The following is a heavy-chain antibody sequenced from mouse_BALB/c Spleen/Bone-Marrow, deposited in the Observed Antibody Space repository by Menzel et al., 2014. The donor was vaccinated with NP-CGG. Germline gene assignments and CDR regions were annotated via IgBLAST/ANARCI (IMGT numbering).Heavy chain of an antibody. J-gene: IGHJ4*01. V-gene: IGHV1-7*01. CDR1: GYTFTTYW. CDR2: INPTTGYT. Sequence: VHLVESGAELAKPGASVKMSCRASGYTFTTYWMHWVKQRPGQGLEWIGYINPTTGYTEYNQKFQDKATLTADESSSTDYMQLSSLTSEDSAIYYCARDQSYRFRDMDYWGRGTLVTGSS. CDR3: ARDQSYRFRDMDY. D-gene: IGHD2-14*01.